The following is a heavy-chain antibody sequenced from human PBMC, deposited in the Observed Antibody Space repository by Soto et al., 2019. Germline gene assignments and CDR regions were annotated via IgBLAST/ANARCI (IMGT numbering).Heavy chain of an antibody. V-gene: IGHV3-23*01. J-gene: IGHJ4*02. Sequence: EVQLLESGGGLVQPGGSLRLSCAASGFTFSSYAMSWVRQAPGKGLEWVSAISGSGGSTYYADSVKGRFTISRDNSKNTMYLQMNRLRAEDTAVYYCAKDPGLWQLAEFDYWGQGTLVTVSS. D-gene: IGHD6-6*01. CDR3: AKDPGLWQLAEFDY. CDR1: GFTFSSYA. CDR2: ISGSGGST.